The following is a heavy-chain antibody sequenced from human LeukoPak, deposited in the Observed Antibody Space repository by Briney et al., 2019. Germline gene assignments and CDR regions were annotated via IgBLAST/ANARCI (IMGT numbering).Heavy chain of an antibody. CDR2: ISSSSSTI. V-gene: IGHV3-48*04. D-gene: IGHD3-9*01. CDR3: ARQNYDIVTGYPLGYYGIDV. J-gene: IGHJ6*02. Sequence: GSLRLSCAASGFTFSSYSMNWVRQAPGKGLEWVSYISSSSSTIYYADSVKGRFTISRDNAKNSLFLQMNSLRAEDTAVYYCARQNYDIVTGYPLGYYGIDVWGQGTTVTVSS. CDR1: GFTFSSYS.